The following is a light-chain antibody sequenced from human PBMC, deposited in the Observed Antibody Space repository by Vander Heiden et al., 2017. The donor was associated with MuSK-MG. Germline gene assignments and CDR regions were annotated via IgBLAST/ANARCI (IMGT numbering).Light chain of an antibody. J-gene: IGKJ1*01. CDR3: QQYYTTPWT. CDR2: WAS. Sequence: LVMTQSPDSLAVSLCERATINCKSSQSVLYSSNNKNYLAWYQQKPGQPPKLLIYWASTRESGVPDRFSGSGSGTDFTLTISSLQAEDVAVYYCQQYYTTPWTFGQGTKVEIK. CDR1: QSVLYSSNNKNY. V-gene: IGKV4-1*01.